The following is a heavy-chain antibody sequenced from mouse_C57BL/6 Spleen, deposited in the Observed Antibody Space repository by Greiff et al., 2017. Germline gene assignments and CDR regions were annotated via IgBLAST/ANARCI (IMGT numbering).Heavy chain of an antibody. J-gene: IGHJ2*01. CDR3: TRGVGDFDY. D-gene: IGHD1-1*01. CDR1: GYTFTDYE. Sequence: VQLQESGAELVRPGASVTLSCKASGYTFTDYEMHWVKQTPVHGLEWIGAIAPETGGTAYNQKFKGKAILTADKSSSTAYMELRSLTSEDSAVYYCTRGVGDFDYWGQGTTLTVSS. V-gene: IGHV1-15*01. CDR2: IAPETGGT.